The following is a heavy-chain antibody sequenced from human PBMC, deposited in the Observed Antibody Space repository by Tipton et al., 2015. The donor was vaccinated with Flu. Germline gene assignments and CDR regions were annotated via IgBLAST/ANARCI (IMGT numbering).Heavy chain of an antibody. CDR3: ARGFRYCSSTSCYRYYYYYMDV. V-gene: IGHV4-34*01. J-gene: IGHJ6*03. CDR2: INHSGST. D-gene: IGHD2-2*02. CDR1: GGSFSGYY. Sequence: TLSLTCAVYGGSFSGYYWSWIRQPPGKGLEWIGEINHSGSTNYNPSLKSRVTISVDTSKNQFSLKLSSVTAADTAVYYCARGFRYCSSTSCYRYYYYYMDVWGKGTTVTVSS.